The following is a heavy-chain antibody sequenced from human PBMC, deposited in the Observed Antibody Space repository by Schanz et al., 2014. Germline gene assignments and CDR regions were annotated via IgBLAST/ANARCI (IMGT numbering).Heavy chain of an antibody. CDR2: INAGTGNT. D-gene: IGHD6-13*01. Sequence: QVQLVQSWAEVKGPGASVKVSCKASGYSFTPFPIHWVRQAPGQRLEWMGWINAGTGNTEYSQKFQGRVTITRDTLGSTAYMEVSSLRSEDTAVYYCARAGSSNWSFFDYWGQGTLVTVSS. J-gene: IGHJ4*02. CDR3: ARAGSSNWSFFDY. CDR1: GYSFTPFP. V-gene: IGHV1-3*01.